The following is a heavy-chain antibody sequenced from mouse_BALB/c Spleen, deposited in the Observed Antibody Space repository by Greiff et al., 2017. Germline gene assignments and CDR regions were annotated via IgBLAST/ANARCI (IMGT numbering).Heavy chain of an antibody. V-gene: IGHV5-9*03. CDR2: ISSGGGNT. Sequence: EVKLQESGGGLVKPGGSLKLSCAASGFTFSSYTMSWVRQTPEKRLEWVATISSGGGNTYYPDSVKGRFTISRDNAKNNLYLQMSSLRSEDTALYYCARYEDGNYRYFDVWGAGTTVTVSS. CDR3: ARYEDGNYRYFDV. J-gene: IGHJ1*01. CDR1: GFTFSSYT. D-gene: IGHD2-1*01.